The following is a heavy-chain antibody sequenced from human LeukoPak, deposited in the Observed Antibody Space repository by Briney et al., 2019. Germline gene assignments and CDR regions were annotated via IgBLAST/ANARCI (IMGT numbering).Heavy chain of an antibody. CDR3: AKGGGVYKSAADRRIDY. CDR1: GFTFSSYA. D-gene: IGHD6-13*01. V-gene: IGHV3-23*01. J-gene: IGHJ4*02. CDR2: LSGSGANT. Sequence: GSLRLSCAASGFTFSSYAMSWVRQAPGKGLEWVSALSGSGANTYYADSVKGRFTTSRDSSKNTLYLQMNSLRAEDTAVFYCAKGGGVYKSAADRRIDYWGQGTLVTVSS.